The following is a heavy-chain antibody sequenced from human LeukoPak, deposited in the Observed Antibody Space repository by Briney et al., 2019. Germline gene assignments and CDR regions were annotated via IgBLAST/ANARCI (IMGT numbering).Heavy chain of an antibody. Sequence: SGTLSLTCAVSGGSISSSNWWSWVRQPPGKGLEWIGEIYHSGSTNYNPTLKSRVTISVDKSKHQFSLKLSSVTAADTAVYYCAAAADNYYYFYMDVWGKGTTVTVSS. J-gene: IGHJ6*03. CDR3: AAAADNYYYFYMDV. V-gene: IGHV4-4*02. CDR1: GGSISSSNW. CDR2: IYHSGST. D-gene: IGHD6-13*01.